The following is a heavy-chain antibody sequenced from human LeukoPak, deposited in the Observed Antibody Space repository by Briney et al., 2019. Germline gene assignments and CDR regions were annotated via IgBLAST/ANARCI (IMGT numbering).Heavy chain of an antibody. CDR1: GFTFSSYA. D-gene: IGHD6-19*01. V-gene: IGHV3-23*01. CDR3: ARMAVAGMDY. Sequence: GGSLRLSCAASGFTFSSYAMSWVRQAPGKGLEWVSAISGSGGSTSYTDSVKGRFTISRDNAKNSLYLQMNSLRAEDTAVYYCARMAVAGMDYWGQGTLVTVS. CDR2: ISGSGGST. J-gene: IGHJ4*02.